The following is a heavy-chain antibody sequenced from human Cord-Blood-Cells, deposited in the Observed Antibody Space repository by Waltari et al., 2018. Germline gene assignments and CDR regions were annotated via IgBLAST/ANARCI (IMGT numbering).Heavy chain of an antibody. CDR2: ISGSGGST. J-gene: IGHJ3*02. Sequence: EVQLVESGGGLVQPGGSRRLPCAASGFTFSSYALGWVRQAPGTGLERVSAISGSGGSTYCGDSVKGRFTISRDNSKNTLYLQMNSLRAEDTAVYYCAKAPLAGVGAFDIWGQGTMVTVSS. V-gene: IGHV3-23*04. CDR1: GFTFSSYA. CDR3: AKAPLAGVGAFDI. D-gene: IGHD2-15*01.